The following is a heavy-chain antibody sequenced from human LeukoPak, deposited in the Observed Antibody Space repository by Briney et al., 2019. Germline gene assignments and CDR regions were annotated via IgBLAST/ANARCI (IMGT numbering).Heavy chain of an antibody. CDR1: GGSISSSSYY. CDR3: ARLMVRGVATIDY. CDR2: IYYSGST. V-gene: IGHV4-39*07. Sequence: SETLSLTCIVSGGSISSSSYYWGWIRQPPGKGLEWIGSIYYSGSTYYNPSLKSRVTISVDTSKNQFSLKLSSVTAADTAMYYCARLMVRGVATIDYWGQGTLVTVSS. D-gene: IGHD3-10*01. J-gene: IGHJ4*02.